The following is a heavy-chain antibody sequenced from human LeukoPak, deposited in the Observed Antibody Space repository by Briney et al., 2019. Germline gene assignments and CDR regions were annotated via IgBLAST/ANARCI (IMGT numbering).Heavy chain of an antibody. CDR2: LDDSGST. CDR1: GVSISSSRYY. D-gene: IGHD2-15*01. Sequence: SETLSLTCTVSGVSISSSRYYWGWIRQPPGKGLEWIGSLDDSGSTYYNPSLKSRVTISVDTSKNQFSLKLSSVTAADTAVYYCARDPQALAPTYCSGGRCHSSFDYWGQGTLVTVSS. V-gene: IGHV4-39*02. CDR3: ARDPQALAPTYCSGGRCHSSFDY. J-gene: IGHJ4*02.